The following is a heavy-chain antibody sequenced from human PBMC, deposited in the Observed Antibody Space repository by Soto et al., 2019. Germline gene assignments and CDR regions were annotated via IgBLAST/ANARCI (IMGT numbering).Heavy chain of an antibody. CDR2: IYYSGST. CDR1: GGSISSYY. Sequence: SETLSLTCTVSGGSISSYYWSWIRQPPGKGLEWIGYIYYSGSTNYNPSLKSRVTISVDTSKNQFSLKLSSVTAADTAVYYCARARKTYYDSSGYWTPFDYWGQGTLVTVSS. J-gene: IGHJ4*02. V-gene: IGHV4-59*01. CDR3: ARARKTYYDSSGYWTPFDY. D-gene: IGHD3-22*01.